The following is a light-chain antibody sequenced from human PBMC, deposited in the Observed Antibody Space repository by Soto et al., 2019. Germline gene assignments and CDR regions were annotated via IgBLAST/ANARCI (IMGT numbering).Light chain of an antibody. Sequence: EIVLTQSPGTLSLSPGERATLSCRASQSVSSSYLAWYQQKPGQAPRLLIYGASSRATGIPDRFSGSGSGTDFTLTISRLEPEDFAVYYCQQYYDYPVTFGQGTRLEIK. J-gene: IGKJ5*01. CDR3: QQYYDYPVT. V-gene: IGKV3-20*01. CDR2: GAS. CDR1: QSVSSSY.